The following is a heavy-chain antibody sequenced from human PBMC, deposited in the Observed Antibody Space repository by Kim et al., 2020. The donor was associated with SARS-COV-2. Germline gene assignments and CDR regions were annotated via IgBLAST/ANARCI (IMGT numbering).Heavy chain of an antibody. D-gene: IGHD5-18*01. Sequence: GGSLRLSCAASGFTFSSYGMHWVRQAPGKGLEWVAVIWYDGSNKYYADSVKGRFTISRDNSKNTLYLKMNSLRAEDTAVYYCARALMIQLWPNYYMVVWGKGTTVTASS. V-gene: IGHV3-33*01. CDR2: IWYDGSNK. CDR3: ARALMIQLWPNYYMVV. J-gene: IGHJ6*03. CDR1: GFTFSSYG.